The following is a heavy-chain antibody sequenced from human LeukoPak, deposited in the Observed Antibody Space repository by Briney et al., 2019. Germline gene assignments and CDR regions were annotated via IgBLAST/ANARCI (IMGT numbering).Heavy chain of an antibody. V-gene: IGHV3-7*03. CDR1: GFTFKTYW. D-gene: IGHD3-22*01. CDR2: INGAGSEK. Sequence: GGSLRLSCAVSGFTFKTYWMTWVRQAPGKGLEWVANINGAGSEKYYVDSVKGRFTISRDNAKNSLYLQMNSLRAEDTAVYYCASPYDSSGYYDRWGRGTLVTVSS. J-gene: IGHJ4*02. CDR3: ASPYDSSGYYDR.